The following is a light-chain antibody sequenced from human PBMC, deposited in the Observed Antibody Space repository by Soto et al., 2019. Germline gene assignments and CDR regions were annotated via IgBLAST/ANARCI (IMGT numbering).Light chain of an antibody. Sequence: QAVLTQPPSASGTPGERGTISCSGSSSNIGSNYVYWYQQLPGTAPTTLIHRNHQRHSRVNDRFSGSKSGTSAYLVISGLRSEDEAEYYCAAWDDSLGGFYVFGTGTKVTVL. CDR3: AAWDDSLGGFYV. J-gene: IGLJ1*01. V-gene: IGLV1-47*01. CDR2: RNH. CDR1: SSNIGSNY.